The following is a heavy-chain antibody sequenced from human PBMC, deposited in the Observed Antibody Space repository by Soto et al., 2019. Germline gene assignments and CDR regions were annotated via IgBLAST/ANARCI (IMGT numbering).Heavy chain of an antibody. Sequence: GGSLRLSCAASGFTFDNYAMNWVRQAPGKGLEWVSSISGSGDGTYYADSVKGRFTISRDNSKHTLYLQMNSLRAEDTAVYYCAKVAHSLGYAEDYWGQGTLVTVSS. J-gene: IGHJ4*02. CDR3: AKVAHSLGYAEDY. V-gene: IGHV3-23*01. D-gene: IGHD5-12*01. CDR1: GFTFDNYA. CDR2: ISGSGDGT.